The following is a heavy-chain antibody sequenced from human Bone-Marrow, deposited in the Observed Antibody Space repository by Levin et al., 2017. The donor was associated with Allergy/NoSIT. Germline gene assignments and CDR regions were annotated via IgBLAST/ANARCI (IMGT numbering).Heavy chain of an antibody. CDR2: INPNTGGT. D-gene: IGHD2-15*01. Sequence: GESLKISCKASGYTFSDYYINWVRQAPGQGLAWMGRINPNTGGTNYAQKFQGRVTMTRDSSITTAYMELSGLIFDDTAIYYCVRQEDQSPRPLDPWGQGTLVTVSS. V-gene: IGHV1-2*06. CDR3: VRQEDQSPRPLDP. J-gene: IGHJ5*02. CDR1: GYTFSDYY.